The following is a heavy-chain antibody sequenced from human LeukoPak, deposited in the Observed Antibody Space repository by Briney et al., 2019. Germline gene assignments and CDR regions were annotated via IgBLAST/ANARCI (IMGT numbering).Heavy chain of an antibody. V-gene: IGHV1-18*01. D-gene: IGHD1-1*01. CDR2: ISAYNGNT. CDR1: GYTFTSYG. Sequence: ASVKVSCKASGYTFTSYGISWVRQAPGQGLEWMGWISAYNGNTNYAQKLQGRVTMTTDTSTSTAYMELSSVTAADTAVYYCARVTPTGANDYWGQGTLVTVSS. J-gene: IGHJ4*02. CDR3: ARVTPTGANDY.